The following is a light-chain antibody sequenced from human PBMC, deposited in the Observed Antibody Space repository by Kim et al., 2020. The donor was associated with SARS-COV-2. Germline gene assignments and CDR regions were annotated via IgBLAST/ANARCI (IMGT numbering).Light chain of an antibody. CDR2: GKN. CDR3: TSRDSNDNVV. V-gene: IGLV3-19*01. CDR1: SLRSYY. J-gene: IGLJ2*01. Sequence: SSGLTQDPAVSVALGQTFRITCQGNSLRSYYATWYQQKPGQAPILVIYGKNNRPSGIPDRFSGSSSGNTASLTITWTQAGDEADYYFTSRDSNDNVVFGGGTQLTVL.